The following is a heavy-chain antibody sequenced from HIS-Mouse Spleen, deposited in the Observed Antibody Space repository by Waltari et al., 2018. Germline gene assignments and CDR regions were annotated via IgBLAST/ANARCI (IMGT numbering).Heavy chain of an antibody. CDR3: ARIAEGYSSGWYAFDY. Sequence: QVTLRESGPALVKPTQTLTLTCTFSGFYLSTSGMCVSWIRQPPGKALEWLARIDWDDDKYYSTSLKTRLTISKDTSKNQVVLTMTNMDPVDTATYYCARIAEGYSSGWYAFDYWGQGTLVTVSS. D-gene: IGHD6-19*01. CDR1: GFYLSTSGMC. V-gene: IGHV2-70*15. J-gene: IGHJ4*02. CDR2: IDWDDDK.